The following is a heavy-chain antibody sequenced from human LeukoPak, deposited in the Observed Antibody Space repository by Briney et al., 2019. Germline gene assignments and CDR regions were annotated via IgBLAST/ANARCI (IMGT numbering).Heavy chain of an antibody. D-gene: IGHD6-19*01. CDR1: GFTVSSYY. CDR2: LYSGGST. V-gene: IGHV3-66*01. CDR3: ARGHPIAVGFDP. J-gene: IGHJ5*02. Sequence: GGSLRLSCAASGFTVSSYYMSWVRQAPGKGLDWVSVLYSGGSTYYADSVKGRFTISRDSSKNTLYLQMNSLRDEDTAVYYCARGHPIAVGFDPWGQGTLVTVSS.